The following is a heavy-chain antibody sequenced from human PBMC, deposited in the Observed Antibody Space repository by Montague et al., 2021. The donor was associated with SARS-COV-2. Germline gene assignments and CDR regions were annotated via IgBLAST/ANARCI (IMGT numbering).Heavy chain of an antibody. V-gene: IGHV5-51*01. CDR2: IYPGDSDT. J-gene: IGHJ4*02. CDR3: TRLPVRYFDWLLDY. D-gene: IGHD3-9*01. Sequence: QSAAEVKKPGESLKISCKGSGYSFTSYWIGWVRQMPGKGLEWMGIIYPGDSDTRYSPSFQGQVTISADKSISTAYLQWSSLKASATAMYNCTRLPVRYFDWLLDYWGQGTLVTVSS. CDR1: GYSFTSYW.